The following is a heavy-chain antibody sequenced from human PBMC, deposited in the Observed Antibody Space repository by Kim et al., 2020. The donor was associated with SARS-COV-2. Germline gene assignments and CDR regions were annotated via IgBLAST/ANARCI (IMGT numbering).Heavy chain of an antibody. V-gene: IGHV1-69*13. J-gene: IGHJ6*02. D-gene: IGHD3-10*01. CDR2: IIPIFGTA. CDR3: ARLGGSGSYYNPLGYYYYYGMDV. Sequence: SVKVSCKASGGTFSSYAISWVRQAPGQGLEWMGGIIPIFGTANYAQKFQGRVTITADESTSTAYMELSSLRSEDTAVYYCARLGGSGSYYNPLGYYYYYGMDVWGQGTTVTVSS. CDR1: GGTFSSYA.